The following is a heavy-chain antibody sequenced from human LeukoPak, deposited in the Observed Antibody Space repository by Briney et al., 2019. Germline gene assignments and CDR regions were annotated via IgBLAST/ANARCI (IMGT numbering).Heavy chain of an antibody. CDR2: IYHSGST. V-gene: IGHV4-38-2*02. CDR1: GYSISSGYY. CDR3: ARGSERIDY. D-gene: IGHD1-1*01. J-gene: IGHJ4*02. Sequence: SETLSLTCTVSGYSISSGYYWGWTRQPPGKGLEWIGSIYHSGSTYYNPSLKSRVTISVDTSKNQFSLKLSSVTAADTAVYYCARGSERIDYWGQGTLVTVSS.